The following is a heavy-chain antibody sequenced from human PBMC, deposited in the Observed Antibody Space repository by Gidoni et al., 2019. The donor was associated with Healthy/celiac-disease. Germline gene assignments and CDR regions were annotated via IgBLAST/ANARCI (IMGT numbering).Heavy chain of an antibody. V-gene: IGHV3-23*01. CDR2: ISGSGGST. CDR3: AKEWVVYYDSSGYYLDY. CDR1: GFPFSSYA. D-gene: IGHD3-22*01. Sequence: EVQLLESGGGLVQPGGSLRLSCAASGFPFSSYAMSWVRQAPGKGLEWVSAISGSGGSTYYADSVKGRFTISRDNSKNTLYLQMNSLRAEDTAVYYCAKEWVVYYDSSGYYLDYWGQGTLVTVSS. J-gene: IGHJ4*02.